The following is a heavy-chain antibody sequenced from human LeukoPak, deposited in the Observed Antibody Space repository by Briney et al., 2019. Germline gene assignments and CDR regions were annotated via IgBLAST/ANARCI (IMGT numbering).Heavy chain of an antibody. CDR2: IFHNGNT. Sequence: SETLSLTCAVSGGSISSNNWWSWVRQPPGKGLEWIGEIFHNGNTNYKPSLTSRVTISLDKSNNQFSLEMRSVTAADTAVYYCARDMEQWLVKFFDYWGQGTLVTVSS. D-gene: IGHD6-19*01. J-gene: IGHJ4*02. CDR1: GGSISSNNW. CDR3: ARDMEQWLVKFFDY. V-gene: IGHV4-4*02.